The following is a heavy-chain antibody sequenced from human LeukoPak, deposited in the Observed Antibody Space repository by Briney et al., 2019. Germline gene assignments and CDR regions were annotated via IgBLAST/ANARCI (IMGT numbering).Heavy chain of an antibody. CDR1: GFTFSSYW. CDR2: IKQDGSEK. CDR3: ARDLSDYGVTRFDY. Sequence: PGGSLRLSCAASGFTFSSYWMSWVRQAPGKGLEWVANIKQDGSEKYYVDSVKGRFTISRDNAKNSLYLQMNSLRAEDTAVYYCARDLSDYGVTRFDYWGRGTLVTVSS. V-gene: IGHV3-7*01. D-gene: IGHD4-17*01. J-gene: IGHJ4*02.